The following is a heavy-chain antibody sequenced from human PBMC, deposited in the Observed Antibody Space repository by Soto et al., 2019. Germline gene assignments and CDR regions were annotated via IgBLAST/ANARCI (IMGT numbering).Heavy chain of an antibody. Sequence: SETLSLTCTVSDGSISSSDHYWTWIRQPPGKGLEWIGYIYYSGSTYYNPSLQRRVTMSVDTSKNQFSLKLSSVTAADTAMYHCARDRGGSYYLDYWGQGTLVTVSS. V-gene: IGHV4-30-4*01. CDR3: ARDRGGSYYLDY. CDR1: DGSISSSDHY. CDR2: IYYSGST. J-gene: IGHJ4*02. D-gene: IGHD1-26*01.